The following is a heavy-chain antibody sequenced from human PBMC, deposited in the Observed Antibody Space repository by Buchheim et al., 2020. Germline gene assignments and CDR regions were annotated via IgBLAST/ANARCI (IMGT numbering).Heavy chain of an antibody. CDR1: GGSISSYY. CDR2: IYYSGST. Sequence: QVQLQESGPGLVKPSETLSLTCTVSGGSISSYYWSWIRQPPGKGLEWIGYIYYSGSTNYNPSLKSRVAISVDTSKNQFSLKLSSVTAADTAVYYCARELGTIFGVDHYGMDVWGQGTT. D-gene: IGHD3-3*01. J-gene: IGHJ6*02. V-gene: IGHV4-59*01. CDR3: ARELGTIFGVDHYGMDV.